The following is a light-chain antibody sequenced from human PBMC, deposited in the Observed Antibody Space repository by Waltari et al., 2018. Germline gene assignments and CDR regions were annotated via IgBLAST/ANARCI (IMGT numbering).Light chain of an antibody. CDR2: GAS. CDR1: QSLDSPY. Sequence: EIVLTQSPGTLSLSPGERATLSCRASQSLDSPYLAWYQLKPGQAPRLLIYGASSRAAGIPERFSGSGSGTDFTLTISRLEPEDFAVYYCQQYNKSPYTFGQGTKLRIK. V-gene: IGKV3-20*01. CDR3: QQYNKSPYT. J-gene: IGKJ2*01.